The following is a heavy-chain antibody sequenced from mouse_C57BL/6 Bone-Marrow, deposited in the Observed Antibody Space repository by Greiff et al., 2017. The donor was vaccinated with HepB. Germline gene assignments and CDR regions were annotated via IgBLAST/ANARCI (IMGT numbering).Heavy chain of an antibody. Sequence: QVQLQQPGAELVKPGASVKLSCKASGYTFTCYWMQWVKQRPGQGLEWIGEIDPSDSYTNYNQKLKGKATLTVDTTSSTAYMPLSILTSEDSAVYYCASPLWDAMDYWGQGTSVTVSS. CDR1: GYTFTCYW. CDR3: ASPLWDAMDY. D-gene: IGHD1-1*02. CDR2: IDPSDSYT. J-gene: IGHJ4*01. V-gene: IGHV1-50*01.